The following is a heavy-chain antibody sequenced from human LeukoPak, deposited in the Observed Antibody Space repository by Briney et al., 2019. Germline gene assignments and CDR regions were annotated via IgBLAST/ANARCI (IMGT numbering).Heavy chain of an antibody. J-gene: IGHJ4*02. V-gene: IGHV4-59*01. Sequence: SETLSLTCTVSGGSISDSYWSWIRQPPGKGLEWIGYIHYSGSTNYNPSLKSRGTISVDTSKSQLSLKLSSVTVADTAVYYCATRGALRYFDWLLSGYFDYWGQGTLVTVSS. CDR1: GGSISDSY. D-gene: IGHD3-9*01. CDR2: IHYSGST. CDR3: ATRGALRYFDWLLSGYFDY.